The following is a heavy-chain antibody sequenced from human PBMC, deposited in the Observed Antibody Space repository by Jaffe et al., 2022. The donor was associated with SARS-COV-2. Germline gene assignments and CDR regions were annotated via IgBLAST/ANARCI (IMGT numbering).Heavy chain of an antibody. J-gene: IGHJ6*02. Sequence: QVQLQESGPGLVKPSQTLSLTCTVSGGSISSGDYYWSWIRQPPGKGLEWIGYIYYSGSTYYNPSLKSRVTISVDTSKNQFSLKLSSVTAADTAVYYCAREVEDTAMGRVWWDGMDVWGQGTTVTVSS. CDR3: AREVEDTAMGRVWWDGMDV. CDR1: GGSISSGDYY. V-gene: IGHV4-30-4*01. D-gene: IGHD5-18*01. CDR2: IYYSGST.